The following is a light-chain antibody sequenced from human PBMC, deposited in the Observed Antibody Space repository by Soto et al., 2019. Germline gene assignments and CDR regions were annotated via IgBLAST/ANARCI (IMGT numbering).Light chain of an antibody. J-gene: IGKJ4*01. CDR2: TVS. CDR3: QQYGVTPPNT. V-gene: IGKV2-40*01. CDR1: QSLLDSDDGNTY. Sequence: DIVMTQTPLSLTVTPGEPASISCRSSQSLLDSDDGNTYLDWYLQKPGQSPQLLIYTVSYRATGIPDRFSGSGSGTDFTLTISGLEPEDFALYYCQQYGVTPPNTFGGGTKVDI.